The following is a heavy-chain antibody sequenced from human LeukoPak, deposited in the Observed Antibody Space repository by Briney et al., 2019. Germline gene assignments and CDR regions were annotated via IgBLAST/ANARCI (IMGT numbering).Heavy chain of an antibody. CDR1: GGSISSGSYY. V-gene: IGHV4-61*02. CDR3: ARGHYYDSSGYYYQ. CDR2: IYTSGST. D-gene: IGHD3-22*01. J-gene: IGHJ4*02. Sequence: SETLSLTCTVSGGSISSGSYYWSWIRQPAGKGLEWIGRIYTSGSTNYNPSLKSRVTISVDKSKNQFSLKLSSVTAADTAVYYCARGHYYDSSGYYYQWGQGTLVTVSS.